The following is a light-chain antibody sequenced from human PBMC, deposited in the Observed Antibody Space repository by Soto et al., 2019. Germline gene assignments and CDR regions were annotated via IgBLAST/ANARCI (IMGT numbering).Light chain of an antibody. Sequence: ELVMTHSPATLSVSPGERVTLSCRASQSVSSNLAWYQQKPGQAPRLLIYGASTRATGIPARFSGSGSGTEFTLTISSLQSEDFAVYYCQQYNNWPRTFGQGTKVDIK. CDR3: QQYNNWPRT. CDR1: QSVSSN. V-gene: IGKV3-15*01. CDR2: GAS. J-gene: IGKJ1*01.